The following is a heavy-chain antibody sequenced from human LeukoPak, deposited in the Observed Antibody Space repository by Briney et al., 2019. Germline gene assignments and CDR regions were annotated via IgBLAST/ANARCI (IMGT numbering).Heavy chain of an antibody. CDR3: ATKHCLAPPPDS. CDR1: GFTFSKYW. CDR2: INADGTVT. D-gene: IGHD1-14*01. Sequence: PGGSLRLSCAASGFTFSKYWMLWVRQALGKGLERVSRINADGTVTTYADSVKGRVTVSRDNADNTMFLQMNSVRDEDTAEYYCATKHCLAPPPDSWGQGTPVTVSS. V-gene: IGHV3-74*01. J-gene: IGHJ4*02.